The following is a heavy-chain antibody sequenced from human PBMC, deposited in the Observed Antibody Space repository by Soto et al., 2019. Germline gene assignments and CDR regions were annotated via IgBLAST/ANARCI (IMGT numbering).Heavy chain of an antibody. Sequence: PGESLKISCKGSGYSFTIYWISWVRQMPGKGLEWMGRIDPSDSYTNYSPSFQGHVTISADKSISTAYLQWSSLKASDTAMYYCARSRSGSYHDAFDIWGQGTMVTVSS. D-gene: IGHD1-26*01. V-gene: IGHV5-10-1*01. CDR3: ARSRSGSYHDAFDI. CDR2: IDPSDSYT. J-gene: IGHJ3*02. CDR1: GYSFTIYW.